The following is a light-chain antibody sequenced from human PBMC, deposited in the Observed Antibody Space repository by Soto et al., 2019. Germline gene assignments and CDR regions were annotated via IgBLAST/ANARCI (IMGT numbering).Light chain of an antibody. J-gene: IGKJ4*01. CDR1: QSISSY. CDR3: QQSYSAPLT. Sequence: DIQMTQSPYSLSASVGDRVTITCRASQSISSYLNWYQQQPGNAPKLLIYAASSLQSGVPSRFSGIGSGTDFTLTISSLQPEDFATYYCQQSYSAPLTFGGGAKVEIK. V-gene: IGKV1-39*01. CDR2: AAS.